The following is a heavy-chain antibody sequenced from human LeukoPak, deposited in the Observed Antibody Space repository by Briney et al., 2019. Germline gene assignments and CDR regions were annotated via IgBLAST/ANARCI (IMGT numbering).Heavy chain of an antibody. CDR1: GFTFSSYG. V-gene: IGHV3-30*18. CDR2: ISYDGSNK. D-gene: IGHD6-13*01. Sequence: GGSLRLSCAASGFTFSSYGMHWVRQAPGKGLEWVAVISYDGSNKYYADSVKGRFTISRDNSKNTLYLQMNSLQAENPAEYYCAKATTGYSSSWFNWFDPWGQGTLVTVSS. CDR3: AKATTGYSSSWFNWFDP. J-gene: IGHJ5*02.